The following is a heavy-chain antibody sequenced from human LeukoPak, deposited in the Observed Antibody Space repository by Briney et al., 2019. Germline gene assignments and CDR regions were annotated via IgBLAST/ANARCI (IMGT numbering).Heavy chain of an antibody. J-gene: IGHJ6*03. CDR3: ARVVPPIAAAGFVYYYYYMDV. Sequence: GESLKISCKGSGYSFTSYWIGWVRQMPGKGLEWMGIIYPGDSDTRYSPSFQGQVTISADKSISTAYLQWSSLKASDTAMYYCARVVPPIAAAGFVYYYYYMDVWGKGTTVTVSS. CDR1: GYSFTSYW. CDR2: IYPGDSDT. D-gene: IGHD6-13*01. V-gene: IGHV5-51*01.